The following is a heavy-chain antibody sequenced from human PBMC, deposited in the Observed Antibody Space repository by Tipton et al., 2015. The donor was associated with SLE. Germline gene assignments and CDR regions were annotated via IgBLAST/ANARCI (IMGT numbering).Heavy chain of an antibody. CDR3: AGELVDAFDI. Sequence: SLRLSCTASGFTFGDYAMHWVRQAPGKGLEWVAVISYDGSNKYYADSVKGRFTISRDNSKNTLYLQMNSLRAEDTAVYYCAGELVDAFDIWGQGTMVTVSS. CDR1: GFTFGDYA. V-gene: IGHV3-30*04. J-gene: IGHJ3*02. CDR2: ISYDGSNK.